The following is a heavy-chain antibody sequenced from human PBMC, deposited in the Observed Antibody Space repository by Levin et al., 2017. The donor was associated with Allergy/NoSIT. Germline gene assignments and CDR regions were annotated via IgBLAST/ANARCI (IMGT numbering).Heavy chain of an antibody. Sequence: GESLKISCAASGFTFSSYAMHWVRQAPGKGLEWVAVISFDGINKYYVDSVKGRFTISRDNSKNTLYLQMSSLRAEDTAVYYCARGIVVITTLTYYFDYWGQGTLVTVSS. D-gene: IGHD3-22*01. J-gene: IGHJ4*02. V-gene: IGHV3-30*04. CDR1: GFTFSSYA. CDR2: ISFDGINK. CDR3: ARGIVVITTLTYYFDY.